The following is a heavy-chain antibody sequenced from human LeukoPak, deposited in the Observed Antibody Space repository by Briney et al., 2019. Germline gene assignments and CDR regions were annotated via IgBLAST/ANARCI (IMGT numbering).Heavy chain of an antibody. V-gene: IGHV1-69*13. CDR2: IIPIFGTA. J-gene: IGHJ3*02. CDR1: GGTFSSYA. D-gene: IGHD1-26*01. CDR3: AXGXKVGAXXXXAFDI. Sequence: SVKVSCKASGGTFSSYAISWVRQAPGQGLEWMGGIIPIFGTANYAXKFXGRVTITADESTSTAYMELSSLRSEDTAVYYCAXGXKVGAXXXXAFDIWGQGTMVTVSS.